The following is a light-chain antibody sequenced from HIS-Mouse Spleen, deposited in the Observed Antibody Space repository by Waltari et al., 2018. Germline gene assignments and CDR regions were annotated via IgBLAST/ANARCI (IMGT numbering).Light chain of an antibody. CDR2: KDS. CDR3: QSAESSGTYVV. CDR1: AFPKQY. V-gene: IGLV3-25*03. Sequence: SYELTQPPSVSVSPGQTARITCSGDAFPKQYSYWYQQKPGQAPVLVIYKDSERPSGIPERFSGSSSGTTVTLTISGVQAEDEADYYCQSAESSGTYVVFGGGTKLTVL. J-gene: IGLJ2*01.